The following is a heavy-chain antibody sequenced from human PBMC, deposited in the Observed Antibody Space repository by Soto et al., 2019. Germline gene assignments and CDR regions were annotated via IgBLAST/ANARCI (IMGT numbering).Heavy chain of an antibody. CDR2: ISGSGGST. Sequence: GGSLRLSCAASGFTFSSYAMSWVRQAPGKGLEWVSAISGSGGSTYYADSVKGRFTISRDNSKNTLYLQMNSLRAEDTAVYYCAKGGSRVVVVAAIDYWGQGTLVTVSS. CDR3: AKGGSRVVVVAAIDY. V-gene: IGHV3-23*01. D-gene: IGHD2-15*01. J-gene: IGHJ4*02. CDR1: GFTFSSYA.